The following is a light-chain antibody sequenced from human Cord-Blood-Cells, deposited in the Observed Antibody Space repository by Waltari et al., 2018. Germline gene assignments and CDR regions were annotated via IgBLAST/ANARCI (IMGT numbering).Light chain of an antibody. V-gene: IGLV3-21*03. Sequence: SYVLTQPPSVSVAPGKTARITCGGNNIGSKSVHWYQQKPGQAPVLVVYGDSDRPSVIPERFSGSNSGNTATLTISRVEAGDEADYYCQGWDSSSDHVVFGGGTKLTVL. CDR2: GDS. CDR1: NIGSKS. CDR3: QGWDSSSDHVV. J-gene: IGLJ2*01.